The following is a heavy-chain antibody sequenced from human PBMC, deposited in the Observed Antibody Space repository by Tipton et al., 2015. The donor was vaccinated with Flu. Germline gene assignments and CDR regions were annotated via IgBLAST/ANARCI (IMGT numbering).Heavy chain of an antibody. CDR2: ISSSGSTI. D-gene: IGHD3-22*01. V-gene: IGHV3-48*03. Sequence: SLRLSCAASGFTFSSYEMNWVRQAPGKGLEWVSYISSSGSTIYYADSVKGRFTISRDNAKNSLYLQMNSLRAEDTAVYYCARDQVVVTSTYIDYWGQGTLVTVSS. CDR1: GFTFSSYE. J-gene: IGHJ4*02. CDR3: ARDQVVVTSTYIDY.